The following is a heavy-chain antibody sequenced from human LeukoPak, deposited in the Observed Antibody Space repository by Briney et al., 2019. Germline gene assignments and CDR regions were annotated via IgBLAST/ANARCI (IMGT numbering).Heavy chain of an antibody. J-gene: IGHJ4*02. D-gene: IGHD3-3*01. Sequence: ASVKVSCKASGYTFTGYYMHWARQAPGQGLEWMGWINPNSGGTNYAQNFQGRVTMTRDTSISTAYMELSRLRSDDTAMYYCARQSLRFLEWLLQFDYWGQGTLITVSS. CDR3: ARQSLRFLEWLLQFDY. CDR2: INPNSGGT. V-gene: IGHV1-2*02. CDR1: GYTFTGYY.